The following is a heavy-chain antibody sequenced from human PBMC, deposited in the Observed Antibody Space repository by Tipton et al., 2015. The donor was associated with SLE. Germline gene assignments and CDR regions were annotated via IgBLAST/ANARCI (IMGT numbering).Heavy chain of an antibody. Sequence: QVQLVQSGAEVKKPGASVKVSCKASGYIFSSYGLSWVRQAPGQGLEWMGWISAYTGHTGYAQKFQGRVTMTTDTSTSTAYMELRSLRSAATAVYYCASHFFGSSFGYYYFDYWGQGTLVTVSS. J-gene: IGHJ4*02. D-gene: IGHD6-6*01. V-gene: IGHV1-18*01. CDR1: GYIFSSYG. CDR2: ISAYTGHT. CDR3: ASHFFGSSFGYYYFDY.